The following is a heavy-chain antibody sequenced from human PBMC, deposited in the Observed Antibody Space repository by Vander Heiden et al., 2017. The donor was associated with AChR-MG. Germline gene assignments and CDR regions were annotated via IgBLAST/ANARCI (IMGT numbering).Heavy chain of an antibody. CDR3: ARGFRGNHFRY. D-gene: IGHD4-4*01. V-gene: IGHV1-69*01. J-gene: IGHJ4*02. CDR1: GGTFSSYA. CDR2: IIPIFGTA. Sequence: QVQLVQSGAEVKKPRSSVNVSCKASGGTFSSYAISWVRQAPGQGLEWMGGIIPIFGTANDAQKFQGRVTITADESTSTAYMEMSRMRSEDTAVYYCARGFRGNHFRYWGQGTLVTVSS.